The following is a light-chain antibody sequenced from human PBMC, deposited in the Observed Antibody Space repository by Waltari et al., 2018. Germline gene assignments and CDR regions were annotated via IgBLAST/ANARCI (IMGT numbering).Light chain of an antibody. CDR1: QDISNY. CDR2: YAS. CDR3: QRYDNLPVFA. J-gene: IGKJ3*01. V-gene: IGKV1-33*01. Sequence: DIQLTQSPSSLSAFLGDRVTLPCRASQDISNYFNWYQQKTGKAPKPLIYYASILETGVPSRFSGSQSWTDYTSPISSLLPEDIATDYCQRYDNLPVFAFGPGTKVDVK.